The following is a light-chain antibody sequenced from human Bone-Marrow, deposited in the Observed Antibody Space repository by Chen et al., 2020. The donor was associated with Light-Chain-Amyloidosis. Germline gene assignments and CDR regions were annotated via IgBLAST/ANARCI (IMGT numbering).Light chain of an antibody. CDR1: QTISSKY. V-gene: IGKV3-20*01. CDR2: GSS. CDR3: QQYGTSPLT. J-gene: IGKJ4*01. Sequence: EIVLTQSPGTLSLSPGEGANLSCRASQTISSKYLTWYQQKFGHAPRLLIYGSSSRATGIPDRFTGSGSGTDFTLTINRLEPEDFAMYYCQQYGTSPLTFGGGTKVEIK.